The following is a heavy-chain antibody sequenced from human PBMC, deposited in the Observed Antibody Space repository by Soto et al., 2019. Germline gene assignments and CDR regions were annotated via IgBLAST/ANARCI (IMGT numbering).Heavy chain of an antibody. CDR3: ARDFFSGGVFDI. CDR2: MYYSGST. J-gene: IGHJ3*02. V-gene: IGHV4-61*01. CDR1: CDSITSNSYF. D-gene: IGHD2-8*01. Sequence: SETLSLTCAVSCDSITSNSYFWAWIRQPPGKGLEWIGYMYYSGSTNYNPSLKSRVTISVDTSKNQFSLKLSSVTAADTAVYYCARDFFSGGVFDIWGQGTMVTVSS.